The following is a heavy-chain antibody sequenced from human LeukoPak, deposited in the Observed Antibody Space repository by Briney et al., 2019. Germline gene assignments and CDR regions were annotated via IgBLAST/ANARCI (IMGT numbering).Heavy chain of an antibody. Sequence: GGSLRLSCAASGFTFSSYEMNWVRQAPGKGLEWVSYISSSAGTIYYADSVKGRFTISRDNAKNSLYLQMNSLTAEDTALYYCARGAPSGILFSPFDYWGQGTLVTVSS. CDR3: ARGAPSGILFSPFDY. V-gene: IGHV3-48*03. J-gene: IGHJ4*02. CDR2: ISSSAGTI. CDR1: GFTFSSYE. D-gene: IGHD3-9*01.